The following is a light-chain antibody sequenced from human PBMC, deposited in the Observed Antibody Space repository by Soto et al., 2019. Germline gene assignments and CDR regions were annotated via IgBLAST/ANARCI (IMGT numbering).Light chain of an antibody. CDR2: DAS. Sequence: PGDRATLSCRASQSVSGYLAWYQHRPGQAPRLLIFDASNRATGIPARFSGSGSGTDFTLIISSLEPEDSAVYYCHQRSNWPPFTFGQGTKLEIK. CDR1: QSVSGY. J-gene: IGKJ2*01. CDR3: HQRSNWPPFT. V-gene: IGKV3-11*01.